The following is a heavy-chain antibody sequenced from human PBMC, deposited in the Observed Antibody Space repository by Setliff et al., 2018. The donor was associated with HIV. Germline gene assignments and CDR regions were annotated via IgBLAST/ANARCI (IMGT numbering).Heavy chain of an antibody. CDR2: IETSGGNI. CDR1: GVSISGYY. CDR3: ARDGVWSSGLDAFDI. Sequence: LTCTVSGVSISGYYWSWIRQAAGKGLEWIGRIETSGGNIDSNPSFKSRVTMSGDTPKNQFSLKLSSVTAADTAVYYCARDGVWSSGLDAFDIWGQGTMGT. J-gene: IGHJ3*02. D-gene: IGHD3-22*01. V-gene: IGHV4-4*07.